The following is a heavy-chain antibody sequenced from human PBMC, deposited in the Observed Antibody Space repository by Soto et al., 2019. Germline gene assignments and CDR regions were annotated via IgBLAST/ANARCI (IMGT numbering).Heavy chain of an antibody. D-gene: IGHD5-18*01. J-gene: IGHJ6*02. V-gene: IGHV5-51*01. CDR2: IYPGDSDT. CDR1: GYSFTSYW. Sequence: GESLKISCKGSGYSFTSYWIGWVRQMPGKGLEWMGIIYPGDSDTRYSPSFQGQVTISADKSISTAYLQWSSPKASDTAMYYCARKKGYSYGTGYYCYGMDVWGQGTTVTVSS. CDR3: ARKKGYSYGTGYYCYGMDV.